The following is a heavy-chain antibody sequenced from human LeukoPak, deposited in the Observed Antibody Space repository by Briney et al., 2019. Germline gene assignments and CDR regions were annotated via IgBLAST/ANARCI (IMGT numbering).Heavy chain of an antibody. Sequence: PSETLSLTCTVSGGSISSYYWSRIRQPPGKGLEWIGYIYYSGSTNYNPSLKSRVTISVDTSKNQFSLKLSSVTAADTAVYYCASPYGDYDDAFDIWGQGTMVTVSS. D-gene: IGHD4-17*01. CDR2: IYYSGST. V-gene: IGHV4-59*08. CDR1: GGSISSYY. J-gene: IGHJ3*02. CDR3: ASPYGDYDDAFDI.